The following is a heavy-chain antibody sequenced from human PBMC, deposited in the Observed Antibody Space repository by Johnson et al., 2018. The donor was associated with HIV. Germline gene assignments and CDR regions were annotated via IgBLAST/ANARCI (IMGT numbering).Heavy chain of an antibody. CDR2: ISWDGNST. CDR1: GFTFSSYA. J-gene: IGHJ3*02. V-gene: IGHV3-43D*03. CDR3: AKDMGYSIFGYGFDI. Sequence: VQLVESGGGVVQPGRSLRLSCAASGFTFSSYAMHWVRQAPGKGLEWVSLISWDGNSTYYADSVKGRFTISRENSENSLYLQLNSLRAEDTALYYCAKDMGYSIFGYGFDIWGQGTMVTVSS. D-gene: IGHD3-3*02.